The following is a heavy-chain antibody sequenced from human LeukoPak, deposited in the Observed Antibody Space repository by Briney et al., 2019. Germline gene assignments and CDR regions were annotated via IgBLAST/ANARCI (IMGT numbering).Heavy chain of an antibody. CDR1: GFTISSYS. CDR3: ARDHIAAAVPLYDAFDI. Sequence: GGSLRLSCAASGFTISSYSMNWVRQAPGKGLEWVSSISSSSSYIYYADSVKGRFTISRDNAKNSLYLQMNSLRAEDTAVYYCARDHIAAAVPLYDAFDIWGQGTMVTVSS. V-gene: IGHV3-21*01. J-gene: IGHJ3*02. D-gene: IGHD6-13*01. CDR2: ISSSSSYI.